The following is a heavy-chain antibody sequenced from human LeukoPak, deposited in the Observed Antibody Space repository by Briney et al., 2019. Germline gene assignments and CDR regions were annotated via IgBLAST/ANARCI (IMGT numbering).Heavy chain of an antibody. D-gene: IGHD6-19*01. CDR1: GFTFDDYA. Sequence: PGGSLRLSCAASGFTFDDYAMHWVRQAPGEGLEWVSSISWNRGSIDYADSVKGRFTISRDNTKNSLYLQMNSLRAEDTALYYCAKDRASVAGLFDYWGQGTLVTVSS. CDR3: AKDRASVAGLFDY. CDR2: ISWNRGSI. J-gene: IGHJ4*02. V-gene: IGHV3-9*01.